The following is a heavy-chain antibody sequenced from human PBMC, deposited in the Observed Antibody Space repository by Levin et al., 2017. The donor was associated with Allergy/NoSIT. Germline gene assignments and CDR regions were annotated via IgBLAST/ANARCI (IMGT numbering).Heavy chain of an antibody. CDR1: GLTFRDSN. V-gene: IGHV3-73*01. Sequence: GGSLRLSCAASGLTFRDSNMHWVRRASGKGLEWVGRIRSKANNYATAYSASVKGRFTVSRDDSTNTAYLRMNSLKTEDTAVYYCTRIDGDAGYALDIWGQGTMVTVSS. CDR2: IRSKANNYAT. J-gene: IGHJ3*02. CDR3: TRIDGDAGYALDI. D-gene: IGHD3-9*01.